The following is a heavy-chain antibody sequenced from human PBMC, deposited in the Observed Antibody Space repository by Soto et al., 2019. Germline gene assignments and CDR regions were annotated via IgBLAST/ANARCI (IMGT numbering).Heavy chain of an antibody. CDR2: ISSSGSTI. CDR1: GFTFSSYE. J-gene: IGHJ1*01. CDR3: ARTHGGQEYVQL. Sequence: PGGTLRRSCAASGFTFSSYEMNWVRQAPGKGREWVSYISSSGSTIYYADSVKCRVTIYRDNAKNSLYLQVNSLRAEDTAVYYCARTHGGQEYVQLCGERRLVIVTS. D-gene: IGHD2-15*01. V-gene: IGHV3-48*03.